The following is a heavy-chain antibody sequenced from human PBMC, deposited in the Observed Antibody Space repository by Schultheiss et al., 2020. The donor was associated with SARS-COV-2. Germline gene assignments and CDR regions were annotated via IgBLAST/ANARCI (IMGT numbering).Heavy chain of an antibody. V-gene: IGHV3-30*12. Sequence: GGSLRLSCAASGFTFRNSGMHWVRQAPDKGLEWVAVVSNDGSNQDYADSVRGRFTISRDNAKNTLYLQMNSLRAEDTAVYYCTRETILLMDYIDVWGNGTTVTVSS. CDR1: GFTFRNSG. J-gene: IGHJ6*03. CDR3: TRETILLMDYIDV. D-gene: IGHD2-21*01. CDR2: VSNDGSNQ.